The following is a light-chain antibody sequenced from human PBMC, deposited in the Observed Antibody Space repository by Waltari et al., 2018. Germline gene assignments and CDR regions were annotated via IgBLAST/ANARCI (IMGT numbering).Light chain of an antibody. J-gene: IGKJ1*01. V-gene: IGKV3D-15*01. CDR1: HSVSSN. Sequence: EIVMTQSPATLSVSLGERATLSCRASHSVSSNLAWYQQKPGQAPRHLIYGASTRATGIPARFSGSGSGTEFTLTISSLQSEDFAVYYCEQYNNWPPWTFGQGTKVEIK. CDR3: EQYNNWPPWT. CDR2: GAS.